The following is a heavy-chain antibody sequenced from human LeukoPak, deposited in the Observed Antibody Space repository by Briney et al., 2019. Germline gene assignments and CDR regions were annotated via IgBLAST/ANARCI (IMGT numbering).Heavy chain of an antibody. Sequence: ASVKVSCKASGYTFTGYYMHWVRQAPGQGLEWMGWINPNSGGTNYAQKFQGRVTMTRDTSISTAYMELGRLKSDDTAVYYCARAIAVRRGDYWGQGTLVTVSS. J-gene: IGHJ4*02. D-gene: IGHD6-6*01. CDR1: GYTFTGYY. CDR3: ARAIAVRRGDY. CDR2: INPNSGGT. V-gene: IGHV1-2*02.